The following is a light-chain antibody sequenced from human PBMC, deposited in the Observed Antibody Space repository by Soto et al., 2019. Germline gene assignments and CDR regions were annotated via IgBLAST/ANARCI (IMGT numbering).Light chain of an antibody. CDR2: DAS. CDR3: HQYDNLIT. J-gene: IGKJ5*01. CDR1: QDISTY. Sequence: DIQMTQSPSSLSASVGDTVTITCQARQDISTYLNWYQHKPGKAPKLLIYDASTLETGVPSRFSGSGSRADFTLTIGSLQPEDIATYYCHQYDNLITFGQGTRLEIK. V-gene: IGKV1-33*01.